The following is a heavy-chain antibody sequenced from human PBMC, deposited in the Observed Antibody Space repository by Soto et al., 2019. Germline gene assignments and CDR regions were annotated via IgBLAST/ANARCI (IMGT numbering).Heavy chain of an antibody. CDR2: INPNSGGT. J-gene: IGHJ6*02. CDR1: GYTFTGYY. Sequence: ASVNVSCKASGYTFTGYYIHWVRQAPGQGLEWMGWINPNSGGTNYAQKFQGWVTMTRDTSISTAYMELSRLRSDDTAVYYCARVTPYYYYGMDVWGQGTTVTVS. V-gene: IGHV1-2*04. CDR3: ARVTPYYYYGMDV.